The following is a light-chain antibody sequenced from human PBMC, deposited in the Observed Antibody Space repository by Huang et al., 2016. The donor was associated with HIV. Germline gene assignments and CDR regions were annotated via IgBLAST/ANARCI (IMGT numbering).Light chain of an antibody. CDR3: QQSYNTLWT. Sequence: DIQMTQSPSSLSASVGDRVTIACRASQSISTYLNWYQQKPWEAPTLLIYAASSLQSGVPSRFSGSGSGTDFTLTISSLQPGDFATYYCQQSYNTLWTFGQGTRVEIK. CDR1: QSISTY. J-gene: IGKJ1*01. CDR2: AAS. V-gene: IGKV1-39*01.